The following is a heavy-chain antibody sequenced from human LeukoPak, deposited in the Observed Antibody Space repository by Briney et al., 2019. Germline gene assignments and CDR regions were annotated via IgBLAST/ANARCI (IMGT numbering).Heavy chain of an antibody. V-gene: IGHV4-4*07. CDR2: IYTSGST. CDR1: GGSISSYY. J-gene: IGHJ6*02. D-gene: IGHD6-13*01. CDR3: ARSGRIAAADYYYYYGMDV. Sequence: SETLSLTCTVSGGSISSYYWSWIRQPAGKGLEWIGRIYTSGSTNYNPSLKSRVTMSVDTSKNQFSLKLSSVTAADTAVYYCARSGRIAAADYYYYYGMDVWGQGPRSPSP.